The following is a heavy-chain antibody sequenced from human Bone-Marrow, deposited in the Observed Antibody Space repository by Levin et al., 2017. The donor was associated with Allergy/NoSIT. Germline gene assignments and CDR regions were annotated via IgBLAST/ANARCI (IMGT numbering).Heavy chain of an antibody. D-gene: IGHD3-16*01. J-gene: IGHJ6*02. CDR3: ARGGEATFMDV. Sequence: PGGSLRLSCTASGFTLINYAMSWVRQAPGKGLEWVSAITGTGRSTYYTDSVKGRFTISRDNSKNTLYLQMNSLRDDDTAIYYCARGGEATFMDVWGQGTTVTVSS. CDR1: GFTLINYA. V-gene: IGHV3-23*01. CDR2: ITGTGRST.